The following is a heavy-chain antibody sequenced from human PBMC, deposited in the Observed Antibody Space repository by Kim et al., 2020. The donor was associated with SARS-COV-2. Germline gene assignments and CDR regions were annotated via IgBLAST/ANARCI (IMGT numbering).Heavy chain of an antibody. CDR3: ARERGIAAGFGRWFDP. CDR1: GFTFSSYS. Sequence: GGSLRLSCAASGFTFSSYSMNWVRQAPGKGLEWVSSISSSSSYIYYADSVKGRFTISRDNAKNSLYLQMNSLRAEDTAVYYCARERGIAAGFGRWFDPWGQGTLVTVSS. J-gene: IGHJ5*02. V-gene: IGHV3-21*01. D-gene: IGHD6-13*01. CDR2: ISSSSSYI.